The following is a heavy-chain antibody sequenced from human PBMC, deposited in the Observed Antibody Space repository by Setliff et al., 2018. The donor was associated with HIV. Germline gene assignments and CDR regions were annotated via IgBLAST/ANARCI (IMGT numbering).Heavy chain of an antibody. CDR3: ARASSSSWNYFDY. V-gene: IGHV1-8*02. D-gene: IGHD6-13*01. J-gene: IGHJ4*02. Sequence: EASVKVSCKASGYTFSSFAMSWVRQAPGQGLEWMGWMSPNSGNTGYAQKFDGRVTMSRDASVSTAYMELSSLRSEDTAVYYCARASSSSWNYFDYWGQGTLVTVSS. CDR2: MSPNSGNT. CDR1: GYTFSSFA.